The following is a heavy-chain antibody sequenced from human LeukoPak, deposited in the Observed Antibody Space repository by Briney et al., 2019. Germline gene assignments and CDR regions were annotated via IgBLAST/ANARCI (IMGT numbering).Heavy chain of an antibody. V-gene: IGHV1-2*02. CDR2: INPNSGGT. CDR1: GYTFTGYY. D-gene: IGHD3-22*01. J-gene: IGHJ4*02. CDR3: ARDRGYYYDSSGYYGLAY. Sequence: VASVEVSCKASGYTFTGYYMHWVRQAPGQGLEWMGWINPNSGGTNYAQKLQGRVTMTRDTSISTAYMELSRLRSDDTAVYYCARDRGYYYDSSGYYGLAYWGQGTLVTVSS.